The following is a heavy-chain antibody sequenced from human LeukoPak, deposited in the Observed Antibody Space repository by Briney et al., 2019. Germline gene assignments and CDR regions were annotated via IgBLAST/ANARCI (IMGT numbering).Heavy chain of an antibody. CDR2: IYYSGST. CDR3: ARVPGHPYWFDP. J-gene: IGHJ5*02. CDR1: GGSISSYY. Sequence: PSETLSLTCTVSGGSISSYYWSWVRQPPGKGLEYIGYIYYSGSTNYNPSLKSRVTISVDTSKNQFSLKLSSVTAADTAVYYRARVPGHPYWFDPWGQGTLVTVSS. V-gene: IGHV4-59*01. D-gene: IGHD1-14*01.